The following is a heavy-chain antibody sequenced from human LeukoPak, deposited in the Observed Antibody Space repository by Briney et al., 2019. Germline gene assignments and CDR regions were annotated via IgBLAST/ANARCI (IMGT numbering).Heavy chain of an antibody. J-gene: IGHJ4*02. CDR1: GYTFTGYY. CDR3: ASGPSSVRHSGNFYSDY. CDR2: INPNTGAT. Sequence: ASVKVSCKTSGYTFTGYYLHWVRQAPGQGLEWMGWINPNTGATNNAQSFQGRVTMTRDTSISTAYMELSRLRSDDTAVYYCASGPSSVRHSGNFYSDYWGQGTLVTVSS. V-gene: IGHV1-2*02. D-gene: IGHD3-10*01.